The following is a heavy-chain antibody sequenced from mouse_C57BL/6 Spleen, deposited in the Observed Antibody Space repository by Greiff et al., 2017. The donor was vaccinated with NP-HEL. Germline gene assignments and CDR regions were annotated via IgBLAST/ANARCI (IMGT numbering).Heavy chain of an antibody. CDR3: ARRYGYGGAWFAY. J-gene: IGHJ3*01. Sequence: EVQLVESGGGLVKPGGSLKLSCAASGFTFSSYTMSWVRQTPEKRLEWVATISGGGGNTYYPDSVKGRFTISRDNAKNTLYLQMSSLRSEDTALYYCARRYGYGGAWFAYWGQGTLVTVSA. CDR2: ISGGGGNT. V-gene: IGHV5-9*01. D-gene: IGHD2-2*01. CDR1: GFTFSSYT.